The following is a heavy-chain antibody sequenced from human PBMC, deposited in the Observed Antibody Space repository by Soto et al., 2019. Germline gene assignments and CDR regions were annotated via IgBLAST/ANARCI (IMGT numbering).Heavy chain of an antibody. CDR3: ARGQEVGARFFDS. Sequence: LRLSCEASGFTLSKFDMHWVRQPTGKGLEWVSTIGISGDTYYAVSVKGRFTISRDNAKNSLSLQMNSLRAGDTALYFCARGQEVGARFFDSWGQGTQVTVSS. CDR2: IGISGDT. D-gene: IGHD2-15*01. CDR1: GFTLSKFD. V-gene: IGHV3-13*04. J-gene: IGHJ4*02.